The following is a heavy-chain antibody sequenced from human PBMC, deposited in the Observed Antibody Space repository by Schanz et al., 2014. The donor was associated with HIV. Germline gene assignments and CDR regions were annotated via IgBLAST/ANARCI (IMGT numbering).Heavy chain of an antibody. V-gene: IGHV1-18*04. CDR3: VRAPGIRVGSSGWSHAHYFYYGMDV. J-gene: IGHJ6*02. Sequence: QVQLVQSGTEVKKPGASVTVSCKASRYTFTAYYMHWVRQAPGQGLEWMGWISAYNGNTNYAQKFQGRVTMTTDTSASTAYMELRSLRSDDTAVYYCVRAPGIRVGSSGWSHAHYFYYGMDVWGQGTTVTVSS. D-gene: IGHD6-19*01. CDR1: RYTFTAYY. CDR2: ISAYNGNT.